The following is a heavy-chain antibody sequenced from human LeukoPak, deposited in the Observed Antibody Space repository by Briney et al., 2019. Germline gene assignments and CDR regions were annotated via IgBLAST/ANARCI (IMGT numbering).Heavy chain of an antibody. CDR3: ARTEAASAYFDY. CDR1: GGSISSSSYY. D-gene: IGHD6-13*01. J-gene: IGHJ4*02. V-gene: IGHV4-39*07. CDR2: IYYSGST. Sequence: PSETLSLTCTVSGGSISSSSYYWGWIRQPPGKGLEWIGSIYYSGSTYYNPSLKSRVTISVDTSKNQFSLKLSSVTAADTAVYYCARTEAASAYFDYWGQGTLVTVSS.